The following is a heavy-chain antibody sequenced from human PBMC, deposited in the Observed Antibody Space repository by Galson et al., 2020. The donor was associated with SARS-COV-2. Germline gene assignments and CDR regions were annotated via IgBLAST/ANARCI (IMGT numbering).Heavy chain of an antibody. D-gene: IGHD7-27*01. CDR2: IHTRGST. CDR3: ARWTGDTAFDI. J-gene: IGHJ3*02. Sequence: SETLSLTCTVSGCSISRGSYYWSWIRPPAGKGLEWIWRIHTRGSTDYNSSLKSRLTISVDTSKNQFSLKLTSVTAADTAVYYCARWTGDTAFDIWGQGTMVTVSS. V-gene: IGHV4-61*02. CDR1: GCSISRGSYY.